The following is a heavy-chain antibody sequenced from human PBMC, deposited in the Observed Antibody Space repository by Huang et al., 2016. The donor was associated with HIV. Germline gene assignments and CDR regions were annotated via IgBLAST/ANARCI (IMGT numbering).Heavy chain of an antibody. CDR2: IYYTGTT. D-gene: IGHD3-22*01. V-gene: IGHV4-39*01. Sequence: QLQLQESGPGLVKPSETLSLTCTVSGGSISSSTYSWGWIRQPPEKGLEWIGSIYYTGTTYYNPSFKGRVTISVDTSKNQFSLRLSAVTAADSAVYYCARQLRVVVIGPGLDAFDIWGQGTMVTVSS. J-gene: IGHJ3*02. CDR3: ARQLRVVVIGPGLDAFDI. CDR1: GGSISSSTYS.